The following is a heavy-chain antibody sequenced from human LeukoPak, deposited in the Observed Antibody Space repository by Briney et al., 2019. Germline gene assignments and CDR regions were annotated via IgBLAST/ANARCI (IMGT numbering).Heavy chain of an antibody. CDR2: ISGSGGST. CDR1: GFTFDDYG. Sequence: GGSLRLSCAASGFTFDDYGMSWVRQAPGKGLEWVSSISGSGGSTYYADSVKGRLTISRDNSQNTLYLQMNSLRAEDTALYYCAKDALPGIAAAGTVYWGQGTLVSVSS. J-gene: IGHJ4*02. D-gene: IGHD6-13*01. V-gene: IGHV3-23*01. CDR3: AKDALPGIAAAGTVY.